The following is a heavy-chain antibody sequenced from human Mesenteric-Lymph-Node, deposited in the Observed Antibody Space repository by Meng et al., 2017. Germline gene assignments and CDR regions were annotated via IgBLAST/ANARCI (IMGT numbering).Heavy chain of an antibody. CDR1: GFILSSNG. CDR2: ISGTDGST. CDR3: ASIWIAAFQH. Sequence: GESLKISCAASGFILSSNGMDWVRQAPGKGLEWVSTISGTDGSTSYADSVKGRFTISRDNSKNTLYLQMNSLRAEDTAVYYCASIWIAAFQHWGQGTLVTVSS. D-gene: IGHD6-25*01. J-gene: IGHJ1*01. V-gene: IGHV3-23*01.